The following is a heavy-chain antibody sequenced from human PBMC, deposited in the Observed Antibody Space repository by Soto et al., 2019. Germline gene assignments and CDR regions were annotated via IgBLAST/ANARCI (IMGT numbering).Heavy chain of an antibody. Sequence: ASLKVSCKASGYTFTSYDINWVRQATGQGLEWMGWMNPNSGNTGYAQKFQGRVTMTRSTSISTAYMELSSLRSEDTAVYYCARSPPPLLWFGELLSGGYYYYGMDVWGQGXTVTVYS. V-gene: IGHV1-8*01. CDR2: MNPNSGNT. CDR3: ARSPPPLLWFGELLSGGYYYYGMDV. CDR1: GYTFTSYD. J-gene: IGHJ6*02. D-gene: IGHD3-10*01.